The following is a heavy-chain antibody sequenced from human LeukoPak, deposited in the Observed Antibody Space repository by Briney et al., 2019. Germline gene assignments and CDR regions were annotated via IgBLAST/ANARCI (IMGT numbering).Heavy chain of an antibody. CDR1: GGSFSGYY. CDR2: INHSGST. CDR3: ARGWVETGFDP. Sequence: PSETLSLTCAVYGGSFSGYYWSWIRHPPGKGLEWIGEINHSGSTNYNPSLKSRVTISVDTSKNQFSLKLSSVTAADTAVYYCARGWVETGFDPWGQGTLVTVSS. D-gene: IGHD1-1*01. J-gene: IGHJ5*02. V-gene: IGHV4-34*01.